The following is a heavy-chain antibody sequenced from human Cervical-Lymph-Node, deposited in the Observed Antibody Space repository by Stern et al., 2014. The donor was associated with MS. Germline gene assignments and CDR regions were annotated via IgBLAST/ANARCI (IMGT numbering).Heavy chain of an antibody. CDR3: VRYGGGGSCPDV. CDR1: GGPISSHY. J-gene: IGHJ6*02. CDR2: IDYSGST. Sequence: QVQLQESGPGLVKPSETLSLTCTVSGGPISSHYWTWMRQPPGKGLEWIGYIDYSGSTKYNPALKSRVTMSVDTSKNKVSMRLSSVTAADTAVYYCVRYGGGGSCPDVWGQGTTVTVSS. D-gene: IGHD2-15*01. V-gene: IGHV4-59*11.